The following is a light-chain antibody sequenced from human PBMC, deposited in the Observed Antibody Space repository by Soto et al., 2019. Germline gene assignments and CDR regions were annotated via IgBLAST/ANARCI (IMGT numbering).Light chain of an antibody. J-gene: IGKJ1*01. CDR2: GAS. V-gene: IGKV3-20*01. CDR3: QHYGTSLRT. Sequence: EIVLTQSPGTLSLSPGERATLSCRASQSLSSTYLAWYQQKPGQAPRLLIYGASSRATGIPDRFSGSGSGTDFALTISRLGPEDFAVYYCQHYGTSLRTFGQGTKVEVK. CDR1: QSLSSTY.